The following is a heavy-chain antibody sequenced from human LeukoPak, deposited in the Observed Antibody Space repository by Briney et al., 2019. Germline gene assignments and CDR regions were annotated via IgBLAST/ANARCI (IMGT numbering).Heavy chain of an antibody. CDR2: ISSSSSYI. V-gene: IGHV3-21*01. CDR3: ARWETTEYYFDY. Sequence: GGSLRLSCAASGFTFSSYSMNWVRQAPGKGLEWVSSISSSSSYIYYADSVKGRFTISRDNAKNTLYLQMNSLRAEDTAVYYCARWETTEYYFDYWGQGTLVTVSS. J-gene: IGHJ4*02. D-gene: IGHD1-1*01. CDR1: GFTFSSYS.